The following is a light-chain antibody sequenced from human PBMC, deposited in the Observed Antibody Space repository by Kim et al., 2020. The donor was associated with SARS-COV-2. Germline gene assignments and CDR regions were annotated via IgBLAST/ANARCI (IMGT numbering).Light chain of an antibody. CDR2: RNN. Sequence: QTATLTCTGNNNNVGNQGAAWLQQHQGHPPKLLSYRNNYRPSGISERFSASRSGDTASLTITGLQPDDETDYYCSAWDRTLNVWVFGGGTQLTVL. V-gene: IGLV10-54*04. CDR1: NNNVGNQG. CDR3: SAWDRTLNVWV. J-gene: IGLJ3*02.